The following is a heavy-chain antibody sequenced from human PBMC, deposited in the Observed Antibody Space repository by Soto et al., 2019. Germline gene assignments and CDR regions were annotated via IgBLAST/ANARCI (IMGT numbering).Heavy chain of an antibody. CDR2: IYYSGST. J-gene: IGHJ6*03. CDR3: ARRVEVYAADYCCCYMDV. CDR1: GGSISSSSDY. V-gene: IGHV4-39*01. D-gene: IGHD2-8*02. Sequence: QLQLQESGPGLVKPSETLSLTCTVSGGSISSSSDYWGWIRQPPGKGMEWIGSIYYSGSTYYNPSLKSRVTISVDTSQNQFSLKLSSVTAADTAVYYGARRVEVYAADYCCCYMDVWGKGTTVTVSS.